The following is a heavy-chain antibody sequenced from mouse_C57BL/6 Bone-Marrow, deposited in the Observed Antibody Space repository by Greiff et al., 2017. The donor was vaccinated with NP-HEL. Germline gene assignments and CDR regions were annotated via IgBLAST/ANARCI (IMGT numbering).Heavy chain of an antibody. D-gene: IGHD2-2*01. J-gene: IGHJ3*01. CDR1: GFTFSSYA. V-gene: IGHV5-4*03. CDR2: ISDGGSYT. CDR3: ARDRGGYDGGGWFAY. Sequence: EVKLMESGGGLVKPGGSLKLSCAASGFTFSSYAMSWVRQTPEKRLEWVATISDGGSYTYYPDNVKGRFTISRDNAKNNLYLQMSHLKSEDTAMYYCARDRGGYDGGGWFAYWGQGTLVTVSA.